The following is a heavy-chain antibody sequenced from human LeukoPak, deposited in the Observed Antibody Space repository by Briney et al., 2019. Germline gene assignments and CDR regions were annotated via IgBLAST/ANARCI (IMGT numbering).Heavy chain of an antibody. V-gene: IGHV3-21*01. J-gene: IGHJ4*02. CDR2: ISSSSSYI. CDR3: ACYEYSSSSVDY. Sequence: GGSLRLSCAASGFTFSSYSMNWVRQAPGKGLEWVSSISSSSSYIYYADSVKGRFTISRDNAKNSLYLQMNSLRAEDTAVYYFACYEYSSSSVDYWGQGTLVTVFS. CDR1: GFTFSSYS. D-gene: IGHD6-6*01.